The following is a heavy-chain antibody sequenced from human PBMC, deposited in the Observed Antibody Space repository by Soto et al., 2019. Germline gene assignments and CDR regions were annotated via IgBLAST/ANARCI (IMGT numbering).Heavy chain of an antibody. CDR1: GGTFSSYA. J-gene: IGHJ6*02. Sequence: SVKVSCKASGGTFSSYAISWVRQAPGQGLEWMGGIIPIFGTANYAQKFQGRVTITADESTSTAYMELSSLRSEDTAVYYCARARYDSSGPTELYGMDVWGQGTTVTVSS. D-gene: IGHD3-22*01. V-gene: IGHV1-69*13. CDR3: ARARYDSSGPTELYGMDV. CDR2: IIPIFGTA.